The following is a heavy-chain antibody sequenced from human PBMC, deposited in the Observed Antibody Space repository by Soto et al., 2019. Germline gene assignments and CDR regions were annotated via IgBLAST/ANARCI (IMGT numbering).Heavy chain of an antibody. Sequence: QVQLQQWGAGLLKPSETLTLTCAVYGGSFTDYYWSWIRQPPGKGLVWIGEITHTGGFHSNPSLHSRAPIAVDPTKNHFSLNLSSVSTAATALYYCARGRQRPPAVYKGHGYYGMNVWGQGTTVTVSS. D-gene: IGHD1-1*01. CDR2: ITHTGGF. V-gene: IGHV4-34*01. J-gene: IGHJ6*02. CDR1: GGSFTDYY. CDR3: ARGRQRPPAVYKGHGYYGMNV.